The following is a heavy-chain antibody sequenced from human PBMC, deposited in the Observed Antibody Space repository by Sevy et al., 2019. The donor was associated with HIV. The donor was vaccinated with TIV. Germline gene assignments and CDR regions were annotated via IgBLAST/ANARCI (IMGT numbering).Heavy chain of an antibody. Sequence: SETLSLTCTVSGGSISSYYWSWIRQPPGKGLEWIGYIYYSGSTNYNPSLKSRVTITVDTSKNQFSLKLSSVTAADTAVYYCARGPSREVTVIVVVKGGFDYWGQGTLVTVSS. J-gene: IGHJ4*02. D-gene: IGHD3-22*01. CDR3: ARGPSREVTVIVVVKGGFDY. CDR1: GGSISSYY. V-gene: IGHV4-59*01. CDR2: IYYSGST.